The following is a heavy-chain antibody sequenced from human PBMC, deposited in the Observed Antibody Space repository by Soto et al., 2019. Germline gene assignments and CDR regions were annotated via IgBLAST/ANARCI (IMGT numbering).Heavy chain of an antibody. Sequence: QLQLQEPGPGLVKPSETLSLSCTVSGGAIRSSSYYWVWIRQPPGKGLEWIGSIFYSGSTYYNPSLRSRVTISVDTSKNHFSLKLTSVTAADTAVYYCARGHYYGSGSYFVDVWGQGTTVTVSS. D-gene: IGHD3-10*01. CDR3: ARGHYYGSGSYFVDV. CDR1: GGAIRSSSYY. CDR2: IFYSGST. V-gene: IGHV4-39*02. J-gene: IGHJ6*02.